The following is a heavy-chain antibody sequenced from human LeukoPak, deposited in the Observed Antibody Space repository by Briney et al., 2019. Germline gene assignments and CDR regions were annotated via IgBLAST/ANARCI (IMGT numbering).Heavy chain of an antibody. CDR1: GFTLSSYW. Sequence: GGSLRLSCAASGFTLSSYWMSWVRQAPGKGLEWVANINQDGSEKYYVDSVKGRFTISRDNAKNSLYLQMNSLRAEDTAVYYCARDFAVAGTELDYWGQGTLVTVSS. CDR2: INQDGSEK. CDR3: ARDFAVAGTELDY. D-gene: IGHD6-19*01. J-gene: IGHJ4*02. V-gene: IGHV3-7*01.